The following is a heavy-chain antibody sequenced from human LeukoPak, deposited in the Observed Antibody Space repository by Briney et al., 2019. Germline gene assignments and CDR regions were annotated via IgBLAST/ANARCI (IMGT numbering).Heavy chain of an antibody. D-gene: IGHD3-3*01. Sequence: PGGSLRLSCAASGFTFSNYYMSWIRQAPGKGLEWVSYIGSSGSTIYYADSVKGRFTISRDNAKDSLYLQMNSLRAEDTAVYYCARAVGLYDFWSGYPTYFDYWGQGTLVTVSS. CDR3: ARAVGLYDFWSGYPTYFDY. CDR2: IGSSGSTI. J-gene: IGHJ4*02. V-gene: IGHV3-11*04. CDR1: GFTFSNYY.